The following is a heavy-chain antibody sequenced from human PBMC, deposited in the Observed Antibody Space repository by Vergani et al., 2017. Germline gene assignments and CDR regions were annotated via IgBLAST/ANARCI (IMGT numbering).Heavy chain of an antibody. CDR1: GYSFNNYA. CDR3: ARAKRGRLAVGATDS. J-gene: IGHJ4*02. V-gene: IGHV7-4-1*01. Sequence: QEQLVHSGSELKKPGASVKVSCKASGYSFNNYAIHWVRQAPGQGLEWMGWINPTTGNPTYARAFTGRFVFSLDTSISTAYLQIGSLKAEDTAVYSCARAKRGRLAVGATDSWGQGTLLTVSS. D-gene: IGHD6-19*01. CDR2: INPTTGNP.